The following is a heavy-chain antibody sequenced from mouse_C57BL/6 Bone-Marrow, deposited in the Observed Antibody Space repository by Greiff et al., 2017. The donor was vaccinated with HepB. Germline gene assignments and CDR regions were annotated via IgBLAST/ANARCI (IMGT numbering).Heavy chain of an antibody. CDR3: ARGRGLFAY. CDR1: GFTFSDYG. V-gene: IGHV5-15*01. Sequence: EVKLMESGGGLVQPGGSLKLSCAASGFTFSDYGMAWVRQAPRKGPEWVAFISNLAYSIYYADTVTGRFTISRENAKNTLYLEMSSLRSEDTAMYYCARGRGLFAYWGQGTLVTVSA. J-gene: IGHJ3*01. D-gene: IGHD3-3*01. CDR2: ISNLAYSI.